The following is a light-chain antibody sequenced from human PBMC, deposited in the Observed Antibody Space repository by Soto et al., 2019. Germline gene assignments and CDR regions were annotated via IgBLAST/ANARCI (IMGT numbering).Light chain of an antibody. V-gene: IGKV3-20*01. CDR1: QSVSTTY. CDR2: ATS. J-gene: IGKJ2*03. CDR3: QQYGNSPPYS. Sequence: EIVLTQSPGSLSWSPGEGATLSCRASQSVSTTYLAWYQLKPGQAPRLVIYATSSRAAGIPDRFRGSGSGTEFTLTISSLEPEDVGVYFCQQYGNSPPYSFGQGTKLEIK.